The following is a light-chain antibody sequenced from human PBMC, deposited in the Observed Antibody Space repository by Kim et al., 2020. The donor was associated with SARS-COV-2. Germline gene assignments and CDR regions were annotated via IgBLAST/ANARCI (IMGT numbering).Light chain of an antibody. CDR2: LAS. CDR1: QGLLHSNGYNY. CDR3: MQARQPPPCT. Sequence: DIVMTQSPLSLPVTPGEPASISCRSSQGLLHSNGYNYLDWYLQKPGQSPQLLIYLASNRASGVPDRFSGSGSGTDFTLKISRVHADYVRLYYCMQARQPPPCTFGQGTKLEI. J-gene: IGKJ2*02. V-gene: IGKV2-28*01.